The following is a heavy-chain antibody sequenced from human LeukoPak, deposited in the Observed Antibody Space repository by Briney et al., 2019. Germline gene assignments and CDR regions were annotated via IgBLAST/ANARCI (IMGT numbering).Heavy chain of an antibody. D-gene: IGHD4-17*01. CDR2: ISSSSSYI. J-gene: IGHJ4*02. V-gene: IGHV3-21*01. Sequence: PGGSLRLSCAASGFTFSSYSMNWVRQAPGKGLEWVSSISSSSSYIYYADSVKGRFTISRDNAKNSLYLQMNSLRAEDTAVYYCASGNDYGDYSYEPPDYWGQGTLVTVSS. CDR3: ASGNDYGDYSYEPPDY. CDR1: GFTFSSYS.